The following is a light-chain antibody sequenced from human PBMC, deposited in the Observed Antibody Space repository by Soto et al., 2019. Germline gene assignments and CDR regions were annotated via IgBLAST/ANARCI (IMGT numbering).Light chain of an antibody. V-gene: IGKV3-11*01. Sequence: EIVLTQSPATLSLSPGERATLSCRASQTISSYLLWYQQKPGQAPRLLIYDASNRATGIPARFSGSGSETDFTLTISSLQPDDFATYYCQHYNSYSEAFGQGTKVELK. CDR2: DAS. CDR1: QTISSY. J-gene: IGKJ1*01. CDR3: QHYNSYSEA.